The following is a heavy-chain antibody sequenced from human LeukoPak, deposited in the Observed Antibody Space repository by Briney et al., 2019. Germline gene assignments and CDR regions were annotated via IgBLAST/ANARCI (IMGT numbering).Heavy chain of an antibody. D-gene: IGHD1-26*01. V-gene: IGHV4-59*12. J-gene: IGHJ6*03. CDR3: ARVAGAENYYYYYYMDV. Sequence: SETLSLTCTVSGGSISRYYWSWIRQPPGKGLEWIGDIYYSGSTNYKPSLKSRVTISVDTSKNQFSLKLSSVTAADTAVYYCARVAGAENYYYYYYMDVWGKGPRSPSP. CDR1: GGSISRYY. CDR2: IYYSGST.